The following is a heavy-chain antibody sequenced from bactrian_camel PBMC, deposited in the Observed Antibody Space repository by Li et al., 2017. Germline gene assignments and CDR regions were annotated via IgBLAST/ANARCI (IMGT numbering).Heavy chain of an antibody. CDR2: LDTRGAI. CDR1: GYTYSSYC. CDR3: AAESNYCSLSLSRLYNA. D-gene: IGHD4*01. V-gene: IGHV3S55*01. J-gene: IGHJ6*01. Sequence: HVQLVESGGGSLQAGGSLRLSCAASGYTYSSYCMGWFRQAPGKEREGVATLDTRGAIEYADSVKGRFSIAKDNVNHTLYLRMDSLKPEDTAMYYCAAESNYCSLSLSRLYNAWGQGTQVTVS.